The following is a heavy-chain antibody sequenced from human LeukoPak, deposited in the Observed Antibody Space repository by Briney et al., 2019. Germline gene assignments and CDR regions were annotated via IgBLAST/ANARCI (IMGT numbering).Heavy chain of an antibody. CDR2: IWYDGSNK. V-gene: IGHV3-33*08. J-gene: IGHJ4*02. CDR3: ARDRASTYFDY. Sequence: GGSLRLSCAVSGFTFSHAWMSWVRQAPGKGLEWVAFIWYDGSNKYYADAVKGRFTISRDSSKNTVSLQMNTLRAEDTAVYYCARDRASTYFDYWGQGTLVTVSS. CDR1: GFTFSHAW.